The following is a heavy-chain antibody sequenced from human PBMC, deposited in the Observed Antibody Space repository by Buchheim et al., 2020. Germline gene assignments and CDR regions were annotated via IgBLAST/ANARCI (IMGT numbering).Heavy chain of an antibody. CDR1: GFSLSDYW. V-gene: IGHV3-7*01. CDR3: ARENRGWLYYFDN. D-gene: IGHD6-19*01. J-gene: IGHJ4*02. CDR2: IKRDGSEK. Sequence: EVQLVESGGGLVQPGGSLRLSCAASGFSLSDYWMSWVRQTPGKGLEWVANIKRDGSEKYYVDSVKGRFTISRDNAKNSLYLQINSLRAEDTAVYYCARENRGWLYYFDNWGQGTL.